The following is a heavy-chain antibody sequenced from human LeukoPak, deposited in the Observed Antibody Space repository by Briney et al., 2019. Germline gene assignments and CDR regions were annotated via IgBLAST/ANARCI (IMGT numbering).Heavy chain of an antibody. Sequence: PSETLSLTCAAYGGSFSGYYWSWIRQPSGKGLEWIGEINHSGSTNYNPSLKSRVTISVDTSRNQFSLKLSSVTAADTAVYYCARVGFRLWLLNYWGQGTLVTVSS. CDR1: GGSFSGYY. CDR3: ARVGFRLWLLNY. J-gene: IGHJ4*02. D-gene: IGHD5-18*01. CDR2: INHSGST. V-gene: IGHV4-34*01.